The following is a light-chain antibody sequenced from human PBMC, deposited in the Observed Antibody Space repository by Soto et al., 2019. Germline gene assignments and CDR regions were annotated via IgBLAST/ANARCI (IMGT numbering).Light chain of an antibody. Sequence: EVVLTQSPGTLSLSPGARVTLSCRPSQFVSSTYLAWYQQRPGQAPRLLIYGASSRATGIPDRFSGGGSETDFTLTISRLESEDSAVYYCQQYGISPFTFGGGTKVDIK. J-gene: IGKJ4*01. CDR2: GAS. CDR1: QFVSSTY. V-gene: IGKV3-20*01. CDR3: QQYGISPFT.